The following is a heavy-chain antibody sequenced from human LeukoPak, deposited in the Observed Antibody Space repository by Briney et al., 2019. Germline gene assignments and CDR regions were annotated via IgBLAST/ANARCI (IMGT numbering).Heavy chain of an antibody. CDR2: IYYSGST. CDR3: ARGIAAPQYYYYYYGTDV. CDR1: GGSISSYY. D-gene: IGHD6-13*01. J-gene: IGHJ6*02. Sequence: SETLSLTCTVSGGSISSYYWSWIRQPPGKGLEWIGYIYYSGSTNYNPSLKSRVTISVDTSKNQFSLKLSSVTAADTAVYYCARGIAAPQYYYYYYGTDVWGQGTTVTVSS. V-gene: IGHV4-59*01.